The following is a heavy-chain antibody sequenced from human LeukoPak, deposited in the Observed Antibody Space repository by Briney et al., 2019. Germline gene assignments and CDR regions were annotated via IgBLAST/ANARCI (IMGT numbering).Heavy chain of an antibody. D-gene: IGHD2-15*01. CDR3: ATLGGRLLLPPWDNWFDP. CDR2: IYPGDSDS. V-gene: IGHV5-51*01. J-gene: IGHJ5*02. CDR1: GYSFTGYW. Sequence: GKSLQISCEGSGYSFTGYWIGWVRQLPGKGLEWMGIIYPGDSDSSYSPSFQRQVTIAAATSISTAYLQGSSLKPSVTAMYYCATLGGRLLLPPWDNWFDPWGQGTLVTVSP.